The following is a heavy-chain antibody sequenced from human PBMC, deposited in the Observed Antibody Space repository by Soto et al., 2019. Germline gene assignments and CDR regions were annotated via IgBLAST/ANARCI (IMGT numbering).Heavy chain of an antibody. V-gene: IGHV3-30*18. CDR1: GFTFSSYG. J-gene: IGHJ4*02. CDR3: AKGTTTVTNY. D-gene: IGHD4-17*01. CDR2: ISYDGSNK. Sequence: QVQLVESGGGVVRPGRSLRLSCAASGFTFSSYGMHWVRQAPGKGLEWVAVISYDGSNKYYADSVKGRFTISRDNSKNTLYLQMNSLRAEDTAVYYCAKGTTTVTNYWGQGTLVTVSS.